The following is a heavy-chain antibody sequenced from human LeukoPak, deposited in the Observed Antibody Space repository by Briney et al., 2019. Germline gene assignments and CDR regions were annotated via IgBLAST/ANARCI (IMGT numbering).Heavy chain of an antibody. CDR1: GFTFSSYA. V-gene: IGHV3-30-3*01. CDR2: ISYDGSNK. CDR3: ARRLIAVAGTCFDY. J-gene: IGHJ4*02. D-gene: IGHD6-19*01. Sequence: GGSLRLSCAASGFTFSSYAMHWVRQAPGKGLEWVAVISYDGSNKYYADSVKGRFTISRDNSKNTLYLQMNSLRAEDTAVYYCARRLIAVAGTCFDYWGQGTLVTVSS.